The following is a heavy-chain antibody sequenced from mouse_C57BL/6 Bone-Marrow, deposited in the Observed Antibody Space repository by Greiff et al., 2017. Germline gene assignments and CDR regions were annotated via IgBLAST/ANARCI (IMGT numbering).Heavy chain of an antibody. J-gene: IGHJ1*03. D-gene: IGHD6-1*01. CDR2: ISGGGGNT. Sequence: EVMLVESGGGLVKPGGSLKLSCAASGFTFSSYTMSWVRQTPEKRLEWVATISGGGGNTYYPDSVKGRFPISRDNAKNTLYLQMSSLRSEDTALYYCARRGAAGYFEVWGTGTTVTVSS. V-gene: IGHV5-9*01. CDR1: GFTFSSYT. CDR3: ARRGAAGYFEV.